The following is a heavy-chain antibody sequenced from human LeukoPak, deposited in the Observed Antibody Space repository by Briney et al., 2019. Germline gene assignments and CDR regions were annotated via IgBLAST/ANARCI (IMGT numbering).Heavy chain of an antibody. Sequence: GGSLRLSCAASGFTFSSYAMHWVRQAPGKGLEWVAVISYDGSNKYYADSAKGRFTISRDNSKNTLYLQMNSLRAEDTAVYYCASSYYYYYYMDVWGKGTTVTVSS. J-gene: IGHJ6*03. V-gene: IGHV3-30*01. CDR3: ASSYYYYYYMDV. CDR2: ISYDGSNK. CDR1: GFTFSSYA.